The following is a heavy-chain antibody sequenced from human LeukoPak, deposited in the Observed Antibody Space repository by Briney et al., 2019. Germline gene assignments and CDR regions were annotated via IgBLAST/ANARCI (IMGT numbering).Heavy chain of an antibody. J-gene: IGHJ6*03. V-gene: IGHV4-59*01. CDR1: GGSFSGYY. CDR2: IYYSGST. CDR3: ARGEYSSPDNYYYYYYMDV. Sequence: SETLSLTCAVYGGSFSGYYWSWIRQPPGKGLEWIGYIYYSGSTNYNPSLKSRVTISVDTSKNQFSLKLSSVTAADTAVYYCARGEYSSPDNYYYYYYMDVWGKGTTVTVSS. D-gene: IGHD6-6*01.